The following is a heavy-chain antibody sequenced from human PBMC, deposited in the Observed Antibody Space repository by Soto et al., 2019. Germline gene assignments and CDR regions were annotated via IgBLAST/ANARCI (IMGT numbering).Heavy chain of an antibody. V-gene: IGHV3-53*01. CDR1: GLTISGKKY. J-gene: IGHJ3*01. CDR2: LYDVDGS. CDR3: ATWHEREHAYDV. Sequence: DVQLVESGGGLIQPGESLRLSCAAFGLTISGKKYVAWVRQAPGKGLEWVSGLYDVDGSFYADSVRGRFTTSSDSSKITVYLQMNDLRPDDTAVYYCATWHEREHAYDVWGQGTPVTVSS. D-gene: IGHD1-1*01.